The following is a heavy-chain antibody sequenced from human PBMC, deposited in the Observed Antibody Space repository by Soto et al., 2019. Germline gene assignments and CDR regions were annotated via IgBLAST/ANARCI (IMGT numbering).Heavy chain of an antibody. J-gene: IGHJ4*02. V-gene: IGHV4-39*01. CDR1: GGSISTSSYY. D-gene: IGHD6-13*01. CDR2: IYYSGST. Sequence: SETLPLTCPFSGGSISTSSYYWGWIRKPPGKGLEWIGSIYYSGSTYYNPSLKSRVTISADTSKNQFSLKLSSVTAADTAVYYCARLIAAAGGNRAYWGQGTLVTVSS. CDR3: ARLIAAAGGNRAY.